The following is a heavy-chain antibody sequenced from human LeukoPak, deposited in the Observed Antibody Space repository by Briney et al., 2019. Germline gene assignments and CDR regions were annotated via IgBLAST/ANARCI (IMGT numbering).Heavy chain of an antibody. CDR2: ISAYNGNT. CDR3: ARPRPAYYYDGMDP. CDR1: GYTFTSYG. D-gene: IGHD3-22*01. V-gene: IGHV1-18*01. Sequence: GASVKVSCKASGYTFTSYGISWVRQAPGQGLEWMGWISAYNGNTNYAQKLQGRVTMTTDTSTSTAYMELRSLRSDDTAVYYCARPRPAYYYDGMDPWGQGTMVTVSS. J-gene: IGHJ3*01.